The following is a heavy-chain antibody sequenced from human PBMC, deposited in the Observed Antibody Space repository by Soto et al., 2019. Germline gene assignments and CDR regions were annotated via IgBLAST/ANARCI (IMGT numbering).Heavy chain of an antibody. V-gene: IGHV3-21*01. J-gene: IGHJ4*02. Sequence: GGSLRLSCAASGFTFSRYSMNWVRQAPGKGLEWVSSISSTTNYIYYADPMKGRFTVSRDNAKNSVYLDMNSLSAEDTAVYYCARESEDLTSNFDYWGQGTLVTVSS. CDR2: ISSTTNYI. CDR3: ARESEDLTSNFDY. CDR1: GFTFSRYS.